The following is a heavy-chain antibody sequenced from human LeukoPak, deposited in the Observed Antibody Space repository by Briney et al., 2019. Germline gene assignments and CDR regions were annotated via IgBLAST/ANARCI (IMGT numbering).Heavy chain of an antibody. J-gene: IGHJ4*02. CDR2: INPNSGGT. CDR1: AYTFTGYY. CDR3: ARDRYCSSTSCFRFDY. D-gene: IGHD2-2*01. Sequence: GASVKVSCKASAYTFTGYYMHWVRQAPGQGLEWMGWINPNSGGTNYAQKFQGRVTMTRDTSISTAYMELSRLRSDDTAVYYCARDRYCSSTSCFRFDYWGQGTLVTVSS. V-gene: IGHV1-2*02.